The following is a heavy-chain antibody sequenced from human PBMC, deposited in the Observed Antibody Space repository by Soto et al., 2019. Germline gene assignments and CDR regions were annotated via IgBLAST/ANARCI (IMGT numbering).Heavy chain of an antibody. CDR2: IYYSGST. J-gene: IGHJ5*01. D-gene: IGHD3-3*01. Sequence: SETLSLTCTVSGGSISSYYWSWIRQPPGKGLEWIGYIYYSGSTNYNPSLKSRVTISVDTSKNQFSLKLTSVTAADTAVYYCARGGPPITIFGVVMSWFDSWGQGTLVNVSS. V-gene: IGHV4-59*01. CDR1: GGSISSYY. CDR3: ARGGPPITIFGVVMSWFDS.